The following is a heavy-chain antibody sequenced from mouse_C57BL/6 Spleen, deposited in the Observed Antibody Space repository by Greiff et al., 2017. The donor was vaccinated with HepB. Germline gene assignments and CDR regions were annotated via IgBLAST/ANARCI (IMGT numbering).Heavy chain of an antibody. CDR3: ARDGGNYGYFDV. CDR1: GFTFSSYA. D-gene: IGHD2-1*01. V-gene: IGHV5-4*01. CDR2: ISDGGSYT. Sequence: VQLKESGGGLVKPGGSLKLSCAASGFTFSSYAMSWVRQTPEKRLEWVATISDGGSYTYYPDNVKGRFTISRDNAKNNLYLQMSHLKSEDTAMYYCARDGGNYGYFDVWGTGTTVTVSS. J-gene: IGHJ1*03.